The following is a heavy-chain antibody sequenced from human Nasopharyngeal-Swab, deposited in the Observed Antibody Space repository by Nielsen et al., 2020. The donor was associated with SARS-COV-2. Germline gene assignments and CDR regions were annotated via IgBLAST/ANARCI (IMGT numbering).Heavy chain of an antibody. CDR3: AREIVGASYYYHGMGV. Sequence: WVRQAPGQGLEWMGIINPSGGSTSYAQKFQGRVTMTRDTSTSTVYMELSSLRSEDTAVYYCAREIVGASYYYHGMGVWGQGTTVTVSS. V-gene: IGHV1-46*01. D-gene: IGHD1-26*01. CDR2: INPSGGST. J-gene: IGHJ6*02.